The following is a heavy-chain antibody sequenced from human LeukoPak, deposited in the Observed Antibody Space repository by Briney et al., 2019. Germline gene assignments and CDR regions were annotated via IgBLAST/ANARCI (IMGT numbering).Heavy chain of an antibody. J-gene: IGHJ4*02. CDR3: AKAEYYYGSGPFDY. CDR1: GFTFSSYG. D-gene: IGHD3-10*01. CDR2: ISYDGSNK. V-gene: IGHV3-30*18. Sequence: GGSLRLSCAASGFTFSSYGMHWVRQAPGKGLEWVTVISYDGSNKYYADSVKGRFTISRDDSKNTLYLQMNSLRAEDTAVYYCAKAEYYYGSGPFDYWGQGTLVTVSS.